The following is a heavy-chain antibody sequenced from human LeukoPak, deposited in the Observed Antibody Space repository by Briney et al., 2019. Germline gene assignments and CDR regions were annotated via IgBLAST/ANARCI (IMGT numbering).Heavy chain of an antibody. CDR1: GFTFSSYA. Sequence: GGSLRLSCAASGFTFSSYAMHWVRQAPGKGLEGVAVISCDGSNKYYADSVKGRFTISRDNSKNTLYLQMNSLRAEDTAVYYCARDPILRYFDWTAFDYWGQGTLVTVSS. J-gene: IGHJ4*02. D-gene: IGHD3-9*01. V-gene: IGHV3-30-3*01. CDR3: ARDPILRYFDWTAFDY. CDR2: ISCDGSNK.